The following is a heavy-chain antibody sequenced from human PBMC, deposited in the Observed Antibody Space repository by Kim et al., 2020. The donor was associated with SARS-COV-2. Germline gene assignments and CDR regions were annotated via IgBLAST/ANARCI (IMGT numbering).Heavy chain of an antibody. CDR1: GGSISFYY. J-gene: IGHJ4*02. Sequence: SETLSLTCIVSGGSISFYYWSWIRQPPGKGLEWIGYIYSSGSTNYNPSLKSRVTISVDTSKNQFSLKLSSVTAADTAVYYCARVRTSSYYFDYWGQGTLVTVSS. CDR3: ARVRTSSYYFDY. CDR2: IYSSGST. V-gene: IGHV4-59*01. D-gene: IGHD2-2*01.